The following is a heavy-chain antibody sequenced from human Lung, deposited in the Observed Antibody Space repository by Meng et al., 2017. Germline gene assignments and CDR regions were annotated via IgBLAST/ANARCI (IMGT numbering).Heavy chain of an antibody. D-gene: IGHD1-14*01. CDR3: ARGEREPDY. J-gene: IGHJ4*02. CDR1: GGSFSGYY. V-gene: IGHV4-34*01. Sequence: QVQLQQWGAGLLKPSETLSPTCAVYGGSFSGYYWSWIRQPPGKGLEWIGEINHSGSTNYNPSLKSRVTISVDTSKNHFSLKLNSVTAADTAVFYCARGEREPDYWGQGTLVTVSS. CDR2: INHSGST.